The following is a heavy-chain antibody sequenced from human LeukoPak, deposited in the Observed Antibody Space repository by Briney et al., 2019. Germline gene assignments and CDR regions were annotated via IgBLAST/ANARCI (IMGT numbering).Heavy chain of an antibody. J-gene: IGHJ4*02. Sequence: GGCLRLSCAASGFTFSSYWMSWVRQAPGKGLEWVANIKQDGSEKYYVDSVKGRFTISRDNAKNSLYLQMNSLRAEDTAAYYCARDVYYGSGSPTVDYWGQGTLVTVSS. D-gene: IGHD3-10*01. CDR2: IKQDGSEK. CDR1: GFTFSSYW. V-gene: IGHV3-7*01. CDR3: ARDVYYGSGSPTVDY.